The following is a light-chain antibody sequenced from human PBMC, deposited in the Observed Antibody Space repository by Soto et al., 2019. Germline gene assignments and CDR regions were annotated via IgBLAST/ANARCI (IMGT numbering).Light chain of an antibody. Sequence: IQMTQSPSSLSASVGARVTITCRTSRSISRYLNWYQQKPGKAPNFLIYGASSLQSGVPSRFSGSGSGTDFTLTISSLQPEDSATYYCQQTYSTPAFGPGTKVDIK. CDR3: QQTYSTPA. CDR1: RSISRY. J-gene: IGKJ3*01. V-gene: IGKV1-39*01. CDR2: GAS.